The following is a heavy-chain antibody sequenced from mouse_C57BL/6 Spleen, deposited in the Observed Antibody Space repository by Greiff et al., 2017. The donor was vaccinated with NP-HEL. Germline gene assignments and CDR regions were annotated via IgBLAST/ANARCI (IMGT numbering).Heavy chain of an antibody. CDR3: ARDYDYDGIAWFAY. V-gene: IGHV1-55*01. D-gene: IGHD2-4*01. CDR2: IYPGSGST. J-gene: IGHJ3*01. CDR1: GYTFTSYW. Sequence: QVQLQQPGAELVKPGASVKMSCKASGYTFTSYWITWVKQRPGQGLEWIGDIYPGSGSTNYNEKFKSKATLTVDTSSSTAYMQLSSLTSEDSAVYYCARDYDYDGIAWFAYWGQGTLVTVSA.